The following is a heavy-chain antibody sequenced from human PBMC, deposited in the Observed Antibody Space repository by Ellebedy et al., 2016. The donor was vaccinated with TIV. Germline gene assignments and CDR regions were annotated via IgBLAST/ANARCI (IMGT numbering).Heavy chain of an antibody. V-gene: IGHV3-53*01. D-gene: IGHD1-26*01. CDR3: ASGRGYPTGAFDS. CDR2: LYSGGIT. J-gene: IGHJ4*02. Sequence: GESLKISCAASGLSVSSKHLSWVRQAPGKGLEWVSILYSGGITSYGDSVKGRFTSSRDSSKNTLSLQINSLRVEDTAVYYCASGRGYPTGAFDSWGQGTLVTVSS. CDR1: GLSVSSKH.